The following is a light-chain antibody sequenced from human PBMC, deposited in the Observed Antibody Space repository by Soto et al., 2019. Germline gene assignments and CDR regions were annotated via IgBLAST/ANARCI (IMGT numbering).Light chain of an antibody. CDR1: SSDVGGYNY. Sequence: QSALTQPPSASWSPGQSVTISCTGTSSDVGGYNYVPWYQQHPGKAPKLMIYEVSKRPSGVPDRFSGSKSGNTASLTVSGLHAEDEADYYCSSYAGSNTFPYVFGTGTKVTGL. J-gene: IGLJ1*01. CDR3: SSYAGSNTFPYV. V-gene: IGLV2-8*01. CDR2: EVS.